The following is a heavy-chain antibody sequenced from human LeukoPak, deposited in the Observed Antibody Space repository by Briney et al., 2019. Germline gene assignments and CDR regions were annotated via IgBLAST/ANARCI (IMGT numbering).Heavy chain of an antibody. CDR2: INPNSGGT. CDR1: GYTFTGYY. D-gene: IGHD6-19*01. Sequence: ASVKVSCKASGYTFTGYYMHWVRQAPGQGLEWMGWINPNSGGTNYAQKFQGRVTMTRDTSISTAYMELSRLRSDDTAVYYCAAPLGSSPYYFDYWGQGTLVTVSS. V-gene: IGHV1-2*02. CDR3: AAPLGSSPYYFDY. J-gene: IGHJ4*02.